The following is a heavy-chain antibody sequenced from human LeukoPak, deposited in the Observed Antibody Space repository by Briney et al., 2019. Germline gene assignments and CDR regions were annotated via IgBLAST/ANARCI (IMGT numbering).Heavy chain of an antibody. J-gene: IGHJ4*02. CDR1: GFTFSSYA. D-gene: IGHD3-9*01. V-gene: IGHV3-23*01. CDR3: AKIVNYDILTGYLDY. CDR2: ISGSGGST. Sequence: GGSLRLSCAASGFTFSSYAMSWVRQAPGKGLEWVSAISGSGGSTYYADSVKGRFTISRDNSKNTLYLPMNSLRAEDTAVYYCAKIVNYDILTGYLDYWGQGTLVTVSS.